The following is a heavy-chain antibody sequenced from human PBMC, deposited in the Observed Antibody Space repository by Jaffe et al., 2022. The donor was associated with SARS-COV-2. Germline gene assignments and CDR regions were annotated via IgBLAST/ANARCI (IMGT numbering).Heavy chain of an antibody. V-gene: IGHV3-15*01. CDR3: ATGGLGLDY. CDR2: VKSKPDGGTT. D-gene: IGHD2-15*01. Sequence: EVQLVESGGGLVKPGGSLRLSCAGSGFIFSNAWMNWVRQAPGKGLQWVGRVKSKPDGGTTDYAAPVKGRFTISRDDSKNTVYLEMNNLKTEDAAVYYCATGGLGLDYWGQGTLVTVSS. CDR1: GFIFSNAW. J-gene: IGHJ4*02.